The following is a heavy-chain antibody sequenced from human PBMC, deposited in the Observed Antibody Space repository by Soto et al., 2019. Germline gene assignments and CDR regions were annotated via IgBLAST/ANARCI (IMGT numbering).Heavy chain of an antibody. CDR1: GVSISSVGYC. D-gene: IGHD3-22*01. CDR2: IYYSGST. Sequence: SVTLPLPWTVSGVSISSVGYCLSWIRQHPGKGLEWIGYIYYSGSTYYNPSLKSRVTISVDTSKNQFSLKLSSVTAADTAVYYCARGYDSSGSRLDPWGQGTLVTVSS. CDR3: ARGYDSSGSRLDP. V-gene: IGHV4-31*02. J-gene: IGHJ5*02.